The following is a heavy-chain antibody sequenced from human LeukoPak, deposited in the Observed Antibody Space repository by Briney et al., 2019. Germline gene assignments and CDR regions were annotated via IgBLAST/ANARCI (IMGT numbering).Heavy chain of an antibody. J-gene: IGHJ4*02. Sequence: PGGSLRLPCAASGLTFSSYAMHWVRQAPGKGLEWISYISNDLSTIHYAASVKGRFTISRDNARNSLYLQMDSLRAEDTAVYFCARARGGRTYSETGGYSVFDNWGQGTLVTVSS. CDR1: GLTFSSYA. CDR3: ARARGGRTYSETGGYSVFDN. V-gene: IGHV3-48*04. D-gene: IGHD3-10*01. CDR2: ISNDLSTI.